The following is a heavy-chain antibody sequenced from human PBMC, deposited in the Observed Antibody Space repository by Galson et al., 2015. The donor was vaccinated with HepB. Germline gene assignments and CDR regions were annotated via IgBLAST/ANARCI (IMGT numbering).Heavy chain of an antibody. CDR1: GFTVSSNY. CDR2: IYSGGST. V-gene: IGHV3-53*01. J-gene: IGHJ2*01. CDR3: ARDPGSSWYSGHQWYFDL. D-gene: IGHD6-13*01. Sequence: SLRLSCAASGFTVSSNYMSWVRQAPGKGLEWVSVIYSGGSTYYAGSVKGRFTISRDNSKNTLYLQMNSLRAEDTAVYYCARDPGSSWYSGHQWYFDLWGRGTLVTVSS.